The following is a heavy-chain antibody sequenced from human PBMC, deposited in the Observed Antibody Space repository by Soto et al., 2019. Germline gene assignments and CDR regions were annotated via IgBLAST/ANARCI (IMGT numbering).Heavy chain of an antibody. J-gene: IGHJ1*01. CDR3: ARGGSTRSAEYYQH. Sequence: QVHLVQSGAEVKKPGASVKVSCKTSGYTFTNYGISWVRQAPGQGPQWMGWISCYNGDTKYAQTLQGRVTMTTDTSTSTAYMELRSLRSDDTAVYYCARGGSTRSAEYYQHWGQGTVVIVS. CDR1: GYTFTNYG. V-gene: IGHV1-18*01. D-gene: IGHD6-13*01. CDR2: ISCYNGDT.